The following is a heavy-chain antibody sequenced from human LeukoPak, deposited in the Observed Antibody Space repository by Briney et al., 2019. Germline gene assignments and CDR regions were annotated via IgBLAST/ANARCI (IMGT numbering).Heavy chain of an antibody. CDR2: INSDGSST. CDR3: AELGITMIGGV. V-gene: IGHV3-74*01. D-gene: IGHD3-10*02. CDR1: RFTFSTYW. J-gene: IGHJ6*04. Sequence: GGSLRLSCAASRFTFSTYWVHWVRQAPGKGLVWVSRINSDGSSTGYADSVKGRFTISRGNAKNSLYLQMNSLRAEDTAVYYCAELGITMIGGVWGKGTTVTISS.